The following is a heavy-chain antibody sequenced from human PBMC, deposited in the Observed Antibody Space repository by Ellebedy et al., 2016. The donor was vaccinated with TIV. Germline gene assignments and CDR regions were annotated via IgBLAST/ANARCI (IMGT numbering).Heavy chain of an antibody. CDR3: VKDVSVTGSLYDWYFDL. D-gene: IGHD3-9*01. CDR2: ISWNSGSI. CDR1: GFTFDYHA. Sequence: PGGSLRLSCAASGFTFDYHAMHWVRHAPGKGLEWVAGISWNSGSISYADSVKGRFTISRDNVKNSLYLQMNSLRAEDTALYYCVKDVSVTGSLYDWYFDLWGRGTLVTVSS. J-gene: IGHJ2*01. V-gene: IGHV3-9*01.